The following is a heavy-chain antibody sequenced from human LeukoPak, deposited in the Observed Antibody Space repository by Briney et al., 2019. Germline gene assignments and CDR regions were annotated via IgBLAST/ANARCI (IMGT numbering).Heavy chain of an antibody. CDR3: ARAGSGPFNWFDP. CDR1: GDSISSGGYF. J-gene: IGHJ5*02. Sequence: SQTLSLTCTVSGDSISSGGYFWTWIRQHPVKGLEWIGYIYYSGSTYYNPSLKSRVTMSVDTSKNQFSLKLSSVTAADTAVYYCARAGSGPFNWFDPWGQGTLVTVSS. V-gene: IGHV4-31*03. CDR2: IYYSGST. D-gene: IGHD2-15*01.